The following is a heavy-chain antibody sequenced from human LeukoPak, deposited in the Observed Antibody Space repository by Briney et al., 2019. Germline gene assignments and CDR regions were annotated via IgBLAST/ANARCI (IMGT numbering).Heavy chain of an antibody. Sequence: SETLSLTCTVSGGSISSYYWSWIRQPPGKGLEWIGYIYYSGSTNYNPSLKSRVTISVDTSKNQFSLKLSSVTAADTAVYYCASGPYYYDSSGYPNWGQGTLVTVSS. CDR3: ASGPYYYDSSGYPN. CDR2: IYYSGST. CDR1: GGSISSYY. D-gene: IGHD3-22*01. V-gene: IGHV4-59*12. J-gene: IGHJ4*02.